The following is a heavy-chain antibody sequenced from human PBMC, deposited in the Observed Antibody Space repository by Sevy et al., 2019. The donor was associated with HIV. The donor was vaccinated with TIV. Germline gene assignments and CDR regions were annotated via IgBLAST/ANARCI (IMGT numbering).Heavy chain of an antibody. D-gene: IGHD2-2*01. V-gene: IGHV1-69*13. J-gene: IGHJ6*02. CDR1: GGTFSSYA. CDR2: IIPIFGTA. CDR3: ARSEVGVRDIVVVPAAGAYYYGMDV. Sequence: ASVKVSCKASGGTFSSYAISWVRQAPGQGLEWMGGIIPIFGTANYAQKFQGRVTITADESTSTAYMELSSLRSEDTAVYYCARSEVGVRDIVVVPAAGAYYYGMDVWGQGTTVTISS.